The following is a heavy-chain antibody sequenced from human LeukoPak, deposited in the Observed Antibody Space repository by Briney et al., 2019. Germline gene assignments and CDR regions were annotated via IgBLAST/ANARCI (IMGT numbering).Heavy chain of an antibody. D-gene: IGHD2-15*01. CDR3: ARVGSAAVDY. J-gene: IGHJ4*02. V-gene: IGHV3-21*01. CDR1: GFTFSSYS. CDR2: ISSSSYI. Sequence: GGSLRLSCAASGFTFSSYSMNWVRQAPGKGLEWVSSISSSSYIYYADSVKGRFTISRAHAKNSLYLQMNSLRAEDTAVYYCARVGSAAVDYWGQGTLVTVSS.